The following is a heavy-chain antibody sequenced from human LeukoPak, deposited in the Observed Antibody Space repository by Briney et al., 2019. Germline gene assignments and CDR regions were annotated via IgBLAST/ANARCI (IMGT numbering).Heavy chain of an antibody. D-gene: IGHD3-22*01. CDR2: IYTGGST. Sequence: GGSLRLSCAASGFTVDSNYLSWDRQAPGKGLEWVSTIYTGGSTYYAASVKGRFTISRDFSKNTVFLRMNSLRAEDTAMYYCARGDDSGYYDYFDYWGQGALVTVSS. CDR1: GFTVDSNY. J-gene: IGHJ4*02. V-gene: IGHV3-53*01. CDR3: ARGDDSGYYDYFDY.